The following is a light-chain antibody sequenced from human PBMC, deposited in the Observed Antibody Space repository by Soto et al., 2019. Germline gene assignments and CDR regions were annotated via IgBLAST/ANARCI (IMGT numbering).Light chain of an antibody. CDR3: QKYNSAPAT. J-gene: IGKJ3*01. Sequence: DIQMTQSPSSLSASVGDRVTINCRASQGISNFLAWYQQKPGKVPELLIYAASALQSGVPSRFSGSGSGTYFTLTIINLHPEDVATHYCQKYNSAPATFGPGTKVEIK. V-gene: IGKV1-27*01. CDR1: QGISNF. CDR2: AAS.